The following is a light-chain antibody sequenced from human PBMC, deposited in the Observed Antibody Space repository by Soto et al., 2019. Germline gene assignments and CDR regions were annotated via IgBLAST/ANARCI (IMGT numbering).Light chain of an antibody. CDR1: SSDVGGYNY. J-gene: IGLJ2*01. CDR3: NSYVGSNNLV. Sequence: QSALTQPPSASGSPGQSVTISCTGSSSDVGGYNYVSWYQQHPGKAPKLIIYEVSKRPSGVPDRFSGSKSGNTASLTVSGLQAEDEGDYYCNSYVGSNNLVFGGGTKLTVL. V-gene: IGLV2-8*01. CDR2: EVS.